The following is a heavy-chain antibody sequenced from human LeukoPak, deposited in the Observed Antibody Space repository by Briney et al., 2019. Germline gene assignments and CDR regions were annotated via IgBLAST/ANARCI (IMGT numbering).Heavy chain of an antibody. CDR2: IYWDDDK. V-gene: IGHV2-5*02. CDR1: GFSLSTSGVG. D-gene: IGHD2-15*01. J-gene: IGHJ4*02. CDR3: AHSKGYCSGGNCYPHFDY. Sequence: ESGPTLVNPTQTLTLTCTFSGFSLSTSGVGVGWIRQPPGKALEWLALIYWDDDKRYSPSLKSRLTITRDTSKNHVFLTMTNVGPVDTATYYCAHSKGYCSGGNCYPHFDYWGQGTLVTVSS.